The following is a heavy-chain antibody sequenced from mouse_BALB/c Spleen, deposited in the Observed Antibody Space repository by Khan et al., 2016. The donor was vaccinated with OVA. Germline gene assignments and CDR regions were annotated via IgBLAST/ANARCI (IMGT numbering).Heavy chain of an antibody. CDR1: GYTFTNYG. CDR3: SIPPYDSYALDH. J-gene: IGHJ4*01. V-gene: IGHV9-3-1*01. Sequence: QIQLVQSGPELKKPGETVKISCKASGYTFTNYGMNWVKQSPGKALKWMGWINTYTGEPTYADDFKGRFVFSLETSASTAYLQINNLKNEATATYFCSIPPYDSYALDHWGQGTSVTVSS. CDR2: INTYTGEP. D-gene: IGHD1-1*01.